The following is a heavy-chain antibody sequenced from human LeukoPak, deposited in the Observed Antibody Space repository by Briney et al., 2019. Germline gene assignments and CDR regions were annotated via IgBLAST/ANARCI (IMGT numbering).Heavy chain of an antibody. D-gene: IGHD3-22*01. CDR1: GFTFSSYA. CDR2: ISYDGSNK. Sequence: PGGSLRLSCAASGFTFSSYAMHWVRQAPGKGLEWVAVISYDGSNKYYADSVKGRFTISRDNSKNTLYLQMNSLRAEDTAVYYCAKDADSSGYYTPLDYWGQGTLVTVSS. J-gene: IGHJ4*02. V-gene: IGHV3-30-3*01. CDR3: AKDADSSGYYTPLDY.